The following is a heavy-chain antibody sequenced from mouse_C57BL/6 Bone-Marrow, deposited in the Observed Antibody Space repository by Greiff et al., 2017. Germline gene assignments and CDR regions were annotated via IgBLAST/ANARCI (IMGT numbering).Heavy chain of an antibody. Sequence: QVQLQQPGAELVMPGASVKLSCKASGYTFTSYWMHWAKQRPGQGLEWIGEIDPSDSYTNYNQKFKGKSTLTVDKSSSTAYMQISSLTSEDSAVXYCASDGYDDYAMDYWGQGTSVTVSS. CDR1: GYTFTSYW. D-gene: IGHD2-2*01. J-gene: IGHJ4*01. CDR2: IDPSDSYT. CDR3: ASDGYDDYAMDY. V-gene: IGHV1-69*01.